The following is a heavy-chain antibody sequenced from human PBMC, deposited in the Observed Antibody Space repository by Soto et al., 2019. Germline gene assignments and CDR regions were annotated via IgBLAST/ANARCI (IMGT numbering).Heavy chain of an antibody. V-gene: IGHV3-72*01. Sequence: EVQLVESGGGLVQPGGSLRLSCAASGFTFSDHYMDWVRQAPGKGLEWVGRTRNKANSYTTEYAASVKGRFTISRDDSGNALYLQMSSLKTEDTAVYYCTRLSTSWYFDLWGRGTLVTVSS. J-gene: IGHJ2*01. CDR2: TRNKANSYTT. CDR3: TRLSTSWYFDL. CDR1: GFTFSDHY.